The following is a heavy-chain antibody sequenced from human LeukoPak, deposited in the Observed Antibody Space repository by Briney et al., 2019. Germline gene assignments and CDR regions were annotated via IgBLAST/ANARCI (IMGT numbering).Heavy chain of an antibody. Sequence: ASVRVSCKASGYTFVSHDINWVRPATGQGLEWMGRMKPNSGNTDYAQKFQGRVTMTRNTSISTAYMELSSLRSEDTAVYYCARGIEMSASPWGQGTLVTVSS. J-gene: IGHJ4*02. V-gene: IGHV1-8*01. CDR2: MKPNSGNT. D-gene: IGHD5-24*01. CDR3: ARGIEMSASP. CDR1: GYTFVSHD.